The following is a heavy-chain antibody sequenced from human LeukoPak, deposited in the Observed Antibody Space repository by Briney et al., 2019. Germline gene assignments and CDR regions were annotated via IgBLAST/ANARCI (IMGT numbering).Heavy chain of an antibody. Sequence: QPGGSLRLSCAASGCTFTSSAMSWVRQASGKGLESVSGISSSGGSTYYADSVKGRFTISRDNSKNTLYLQMNSLSAEDTAVYYCATGVGPRVAAYFDYWGQGTLVTVSS. CDR2: ISSSGGST. CDR3: ATGVGPRVAAYFDY. D-gene: IGHD6-19*01. J-gene: IGHJ4*02. CDR1: GCTFTSSA. V-gene: IGHV3-23*01.